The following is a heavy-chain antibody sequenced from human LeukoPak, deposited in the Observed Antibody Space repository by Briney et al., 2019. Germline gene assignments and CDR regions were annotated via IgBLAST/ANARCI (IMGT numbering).Heavy chain of an antibody. V-gene: IGHV1-46*03. CDR3: ARDLYCSSTSCSYYFDY. J-gene: IGHJ4*02. D-gene: IGHD2-2*01. CDR1: GYTFTSYY. Sequence: ASVKVSCKASGYTFTSYYMHWVRQAPGQGLEWMGLINPSGGSTSYAQKFQGRVTMTRDTSTSTVYMELSSLRSEDTAVYYCARDLYCSSTSCSYYFDYWGQGTLVTVSS. CDR2: INPSGGST.